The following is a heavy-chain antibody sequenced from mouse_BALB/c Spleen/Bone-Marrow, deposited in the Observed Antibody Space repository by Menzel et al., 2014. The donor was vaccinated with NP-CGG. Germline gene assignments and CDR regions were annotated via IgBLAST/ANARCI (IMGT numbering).Heavy chain of an antibody. D-gene: IGHD2-1*01. Sequence: EVKLVESGGGLAQPGGSRKLSCAASGFTFSSFGMHWVRRAPEKGLEWVAYISSGSSTIYYADTVKGRFTISRDNPKNTLFLQMTSLRSEDTAMYYCARGGNYAWFAYWGQGTLVTVSA. V-gene: IGHV5-17*02. CDR1: GFTFSSFG. CDR3: ARGGNYAWFAY. J-gene: IGHJ3*01. CDR2: ISSGSSTI.